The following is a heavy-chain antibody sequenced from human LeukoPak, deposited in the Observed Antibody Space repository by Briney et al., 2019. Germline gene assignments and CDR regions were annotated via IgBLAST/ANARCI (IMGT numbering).Heavy chain of an antibody. CDR3: TKRVDGSGTYYIDY. CDR1: GFTFSTYV. J-gene: IGHJ4*02. V-gene: IGHV3-23*01. Sequence: RGSLRLSCAASGFTFSTYVMNWVRQAPGKGLEWVSAIGGTDGTTFYADSVKGRFAISRDNSKNTLFLDMHTLRAEDTALYYCTKRVDGSGTYYIDYWGQGTLVTVSS. CDR2: IGGTDGTT. D-gene: IGHD3-10*01.